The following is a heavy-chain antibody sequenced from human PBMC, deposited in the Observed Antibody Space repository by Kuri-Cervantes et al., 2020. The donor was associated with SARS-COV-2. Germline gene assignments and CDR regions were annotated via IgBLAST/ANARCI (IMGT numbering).Heavy chain of an antibody. V-gene: IGHV1-2*02. CDR2: INPNSGGT. CDR3: ARETYYDFWSGLNWFDP. J-gene: IGHJ5*02. CDR1: GYTFSDHY. D-gene: IGHD3-3*01. Sequence: ASVKVSCKASGYTFSDHYMYWVRQAPGQGLEWMGWINPNSGGTNYAQKFQGRVTMTRDTSISTAYMELSRLRSDDTAVYYCARETYYDFWSGLNWFDPWGQGTLVTVSS.